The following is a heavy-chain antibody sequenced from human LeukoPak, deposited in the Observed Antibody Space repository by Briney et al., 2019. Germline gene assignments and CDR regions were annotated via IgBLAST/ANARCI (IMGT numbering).Heavy chain of an antibody. J-gene: IGHJ4*02. Sequence: SETLSLTCTVSGGSISSYYWSWIRQPPGKGLEWIGYIYYSGNTNYNPSLKSRVTISVDTSKNQFSLKLSSVTAADTAVYYCARVGRGDFDYWGQGTLVTVSS. CDR1: GGSISSYY. V-gene: IGHV4-59*01. CDR3: ARVGRGDFDY. CDR2: IYYSGNT.